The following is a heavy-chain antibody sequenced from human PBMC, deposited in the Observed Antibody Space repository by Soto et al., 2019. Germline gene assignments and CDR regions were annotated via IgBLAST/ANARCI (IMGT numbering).Heavy chain of an antibody. CDR1: GDSIGGVGY. CDR2: ISSSGTT. V-gene: IGHV4-31*03. J-gene: IGHJ4*02. Sequence: PSETLSLTCTVSGDSIGGVGYWSWIRQFPGRGLEWIGCISSSGTTKFNPSLTSRLALSVDTSKNQFSLKLSSVTAADAAVYYCALALGPTTGLDYWGPGILVTVSS. CDR3: ALALGPTTGLDY. D-gene: IGHD6-19*01.